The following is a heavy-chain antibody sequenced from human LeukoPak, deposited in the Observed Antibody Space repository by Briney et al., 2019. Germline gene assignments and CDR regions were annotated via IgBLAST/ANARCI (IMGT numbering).Heavy chain of an antibody. CDR3: AKQLRGYCSGGSCYFDY. D-gene: IGHD2-15*01. Sequence: GGSLRLSCAASGFTFSSYGMHWVRQAPGKGLEWVAFIRYDGSNKYYADSVKGRFTISRDNSKNTLYLQMNSLRAEDTAVYCCAKQLRGYCSGGSCYFDYWGQGTLVTVSS. V-gene: IGHV3-30*02. CDR1: GFTFSSYG. J-gene: IGHJ4*02. CDR2: IRYDGSNK.